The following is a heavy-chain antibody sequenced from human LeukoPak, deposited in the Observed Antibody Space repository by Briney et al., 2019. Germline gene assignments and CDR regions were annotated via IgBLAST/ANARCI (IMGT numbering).Heavy chain of an antibody. CDR3: ANSGTTGAFDY. Sequence: TGGSLRLSCAASGFTFDDYAMHWVRQAPGKGLEWVSGISWNSGSIGYADSVKGRFTISRDNAKNSLYLQMNSLRAEDMVLYYCANSGTTGAFDYWGQGTLVTVSS. J-gene: IGHJ4*02. V-gene: IGHV3-9*03. CDR2: ISWNSGSI. D-gene: IGHD1-1*01. CDR1: GFTFDDYA.